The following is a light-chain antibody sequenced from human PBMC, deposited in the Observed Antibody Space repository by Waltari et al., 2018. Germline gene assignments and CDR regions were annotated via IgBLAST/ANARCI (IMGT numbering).Light chain of an antibody. CDR2: YTS. CDR3: QQSSTTPRT. J-gene: IGKJ2*01. Sequence: DIQMTQSPSSLSASVGDTVTITCRAGQTIGNYLNWYQQKPGKAPKLLIYYTSSLQTGVSSGFSRSVCLIVFTLTISALPPEAFASYYGQQSSTTPRTFGQGPKL. CDR1: QTIGNY. V-gene: IGKV1-39*01.